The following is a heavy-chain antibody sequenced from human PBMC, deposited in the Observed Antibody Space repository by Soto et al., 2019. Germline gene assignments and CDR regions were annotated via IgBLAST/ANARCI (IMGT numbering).Heavy chain of an antibody. J-gene: IGHJ5*02. D-gene: IGHD2-2*01. CDR1: GGSISSDGYY. CDR2: IYYSGST. Sequence: PSETLSLTCTVSGGSISSDGYYWSWLRQHPGQGLEWIGYIYYSGSTYYNPSLKSRVTISVDTSKNQFSLKLSPVTAAATAVYYCARDRGRYCSSTSCPRYNWFDPWGQGTLVTVSS. CDR3: ARDRGRYCSSTSCPRYNWFDP. V-gene: IGHV4-31*03.